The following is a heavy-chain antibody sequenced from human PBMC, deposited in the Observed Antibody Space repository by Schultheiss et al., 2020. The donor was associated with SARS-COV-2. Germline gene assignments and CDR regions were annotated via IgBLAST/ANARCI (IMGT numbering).Heavy chain of an antibody. D-gene: IGHD1-26*01. CDR3: ASLGRFDY. CDR1: GFTFSSYA. Sequence: GGSLRLSCAASGFTFSSYAMSWVRQAPGKGLEWVSAISNTGGSTYYADSVKGRFTISRDNANTLSLQMDRLTVEDTAVYYCASLGRFDYWGQGTLVTVSS. V-gene: IGHV3-23*01. CDR2: ISNTGGST. J-gene: IGHJ4*02.